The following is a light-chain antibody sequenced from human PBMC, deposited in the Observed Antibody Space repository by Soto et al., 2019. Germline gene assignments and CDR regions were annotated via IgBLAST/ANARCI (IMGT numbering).Light chain of an antibody. CDR3: VAWDDSLNRRV. CDR2: STN. Sequence: QSVLTQPPSASGTPGQRVTISCSGSSSNIGSYPVNWYQQLPGTAPKLLIYSTNQRPSGVPDRFSGSKSGTSASLAISGLQSEDEAHYYCVAWDDSLNRRVFGGGTKLTVL. CDR1: SSNIGSYP. V-gene: IGLV1-44*01. J-gene: IGLJ3*02.